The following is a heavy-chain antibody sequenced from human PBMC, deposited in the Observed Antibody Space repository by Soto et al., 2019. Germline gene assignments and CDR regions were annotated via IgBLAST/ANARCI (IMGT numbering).Heavy chain of an antibody. D-gene: IGHD3-22*01. Sequence: SETLSLTCAVYGGSFSGYYWSWIRQPPGKGLEWIGEINHSGSTNYNPSLKSRVTISVDTSKNQFSLKLSSVTAADTAVYYCARGDPAYYYDSSGGMDVWGQGTTVTVSS. CDR2: INHSGST. CDR3: ARGDPAYYYDSSGGMDV. V-gene: IGHV4-34*01. CDR1: GGSFSGYY. J-gene: IGHJ6*02.